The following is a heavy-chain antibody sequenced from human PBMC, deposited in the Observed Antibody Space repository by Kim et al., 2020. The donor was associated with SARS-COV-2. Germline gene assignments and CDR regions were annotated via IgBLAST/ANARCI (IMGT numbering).Heavy chain of an antibody. Sequence: SETLSLTCAVYGGSFSGYYWSWIRQPPGKGLEWIGEINHSGSTNYNPSLKSRVTISVDTSKNQFSLKLSSVTAADTAVYYCASLGPKYYYYYMDVWGKGTTVTVSS. CDR1: GGSFSGYY. J-gene: IGHJ6*03. V-gene: IGHV4-34*01. CDR3: ASLGPKYYYYYMDV. CDR2: INHSGST.